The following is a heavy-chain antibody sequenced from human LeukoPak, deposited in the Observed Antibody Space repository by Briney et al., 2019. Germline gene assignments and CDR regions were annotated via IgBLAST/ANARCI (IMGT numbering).Heavy chain of an antibody. D-gene: IGHD3-10*01. CDR3: ASFRWFGELFFDY. J-gene: IGHJ4*02. CDR2: INSDGSST. Sequence: GGSLRLSCAASGFTFSSYWMHWVRQAPGKGLVWVSRINSDGSSTSYADSVKGRFTISRDNAKNTLYLQMNSPRAEDTAVYYCASFRWFGELFFDYWGQGTLVTVSS. V-gene: IGHV3-74*01. CDR1: GFTFSSYW.